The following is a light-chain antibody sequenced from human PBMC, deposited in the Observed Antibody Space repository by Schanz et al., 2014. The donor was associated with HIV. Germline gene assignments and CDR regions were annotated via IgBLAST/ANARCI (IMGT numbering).Light chain of an antibody. CDR1: QSLTTNY. Sequence: ETVLTQSPGSLSLSPGDRATLSCRASQSLTTNYLAWYQQKLGQAPRLLIYGASSRATGIPDRFSGSGSGTDFTLTISSLQAEDVAVYYCQQYYSTPLAFGGGTKVEIK. CDR2: GAS. J-gene: IGKJ4*01. V-gene: IGKV3-20*01. CDR3: QQYYSTPLA.